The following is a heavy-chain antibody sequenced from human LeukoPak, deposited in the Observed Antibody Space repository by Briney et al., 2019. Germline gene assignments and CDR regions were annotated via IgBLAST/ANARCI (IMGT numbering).Heavy chain of an antibody. CDR2: ISYDGSNK. CDR3: ARDLEDYNNYGEMAI. J-gene: IGHJ4*02. CDR1: GFTFSSYA. Sequence: PGGSLRLSCAASGFTFSSYAMHWVRQAPGKGLEWVAVISYDGSNKYYADSVKGRFTISRDNAKNSLYLQMNSLRAEDTAVYYCARDLEDYNNYGEMAIWGQGTLVTVSS. V-gene: IGHV3-30-3*01. D-gene: IGHD4-11*01.